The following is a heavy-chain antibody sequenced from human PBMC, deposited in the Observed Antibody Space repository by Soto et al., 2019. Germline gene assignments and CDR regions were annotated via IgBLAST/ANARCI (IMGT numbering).Heavy chain of an antibody. CDR3: ARMSAVDTN. CDR1: GDSISSGDYY. V-gene: IGHV4-31*03. J-gene: IGHJ4*02. Sequence: PSETLSLTCTVSGDSISSGDYYWSWIRQHPGKGLEWLGYIYSSGSTYYNPSLRRRVTVSLDTSKNQYSLKLNSVTAADTAIYYCARMSAVDTNWGRGTLVTVSS. CDR2: IYSSGST. D-gene: IGHD6-13*01.